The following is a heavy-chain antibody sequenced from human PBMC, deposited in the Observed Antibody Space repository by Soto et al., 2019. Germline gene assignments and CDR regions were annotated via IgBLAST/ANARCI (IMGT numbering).Heavy chain of an antibody. J-gene: IGHJ6*02. CDR1: GFTFSDFS. CDR3: ASGYSYGYYYYYGMDV. D-gene: IGHD5-18*01. V-gene: IGHV3-21*05. Sequence: GGSLRLSCAGSGFTFSDFSMNWVRQAPGKGLEWIAYINPSGTAIYYADSVKGRFTISRDNAKHSLYLQMNSLRAEDTAVYYCASGYSYGYYYYYGMDVWGQGTTVTVSS. CDR2: INPSGTAI.